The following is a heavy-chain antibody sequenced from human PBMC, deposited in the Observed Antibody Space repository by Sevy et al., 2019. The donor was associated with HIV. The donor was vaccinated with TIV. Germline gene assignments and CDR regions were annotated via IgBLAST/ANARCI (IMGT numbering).Heavy chain of an antibody. V-gene: IGHV3-15*01. CDR2: IKSKTDGGTI. J-gene: IGHJ4*02. CDR3: ASRHYYGSGSNPDS. CDR1: GFTFTNAW. D-gene: IGHD3-10*01. Sequence: GGSLRLSCAASGFTFTNAWMSWVRQAPGKGLEWVGRIKSKTDGGTIDYSAPVTGRFSISRDDSKNTLYLQMNSLKIEDTAVYYCASRHYYGSGSNPDSWGQGILVTVSS.